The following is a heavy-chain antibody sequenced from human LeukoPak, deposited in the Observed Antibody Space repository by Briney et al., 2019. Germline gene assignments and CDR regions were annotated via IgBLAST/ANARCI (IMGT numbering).Heavy chain of an antibody. V-gene: IGHV3-53*01. CDR3: ARGYYSSSRFDS. CDR2: IYSGGST. J-gene: IGHJ4*02. CDR1: WFTVSSNY. D-gene: IGHD6-13*01. Sequence: GGSLRLSCAASWFTVSSNYMSWVRQAPGKGLEWGSVIYSGGSTYYADSVKGRFTISRDNSKHTLYHQMNSLRAEDTAVYYCARGYYSSSRFDSWGQGTLVTVSS.